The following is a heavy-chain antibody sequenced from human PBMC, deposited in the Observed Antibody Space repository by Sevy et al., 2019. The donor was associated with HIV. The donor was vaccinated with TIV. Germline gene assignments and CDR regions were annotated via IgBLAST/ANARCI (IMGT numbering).Heavy chain of an antibody. D-gene: IGHD1-7*01. Sequence: GRSLRLSCAASGFTFSKYWMGWVRQAPGKGLEWVANIKQDAGQRYYVDSVKGRFTISRDNAKNSLYLQMNSLRAEDTAVYFCARDDGNYYFRYWGQGTLVTVSS. CDR2: IKQDAGQR. CDR1: GFTFSKYW. J-gene: IGHJ4*02. V-gene: IGHV3-7*01. CDR3: ARDDGNYYFRY.